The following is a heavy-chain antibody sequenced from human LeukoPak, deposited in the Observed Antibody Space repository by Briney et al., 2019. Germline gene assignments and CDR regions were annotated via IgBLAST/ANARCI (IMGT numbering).Heavy chain of an antibody. J-gene: IGHJ6*04. Sequence: SSETLSLTCAVYGGSFSGYYWSWIRQPPGKGLEWIGEINHSGSTNYNPSLKSRVTISVDTSKNQFSLKLSSVTAADTAVYYCARWHRNYSEYVWGKGTTVTVSS. CDR3: ARWHRNYSEYV. V-gene: IGHV4-34*01. CDR2: INHSGST. CDR1: GGSFSGYY. D-gene: IGHD4-11*01.